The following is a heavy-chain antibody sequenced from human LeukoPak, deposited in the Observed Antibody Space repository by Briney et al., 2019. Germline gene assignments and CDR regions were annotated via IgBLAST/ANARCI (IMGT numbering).Heavy chain of an antibody. J-gene: IGHJ4*02. CDR2: IYYSGST. Sequence: SETLSLACTVSGGSISSSSYYWGWIRQPPGKGLEWIGSIYYSGSTYYNPSLKSRVTISVDTSKNQFSLKLSSVTAADTAVYYCARLRGYCSGGSCYSFPDYWGQGTLVTVSS. CDR1: GGSISSSSYY. V-gene: IGHV4-39*01. D-gene: IGHD2-15*01. CDR3: ARLRGYCSGGSCYSFPDY.